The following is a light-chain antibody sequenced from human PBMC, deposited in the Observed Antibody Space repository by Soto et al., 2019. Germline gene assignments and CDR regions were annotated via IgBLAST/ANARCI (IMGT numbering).Light chain of an antibody. CDR1: QYVGTR. J-gene: IGKJ2*01. V-gene: IGKV3-11*01. CDR3: QHYNNWPFT. CDR2: YTS. Sequence: EIVLTQSPATLSSSPGETATLSCRASQYVGTRLAWYQHKPGQAPRLLIYYTSNRATGIPARFSGSGSGTDFTLTISSLQSEDFAVYYCQHYNNWPFTFGRGTKVDIK.